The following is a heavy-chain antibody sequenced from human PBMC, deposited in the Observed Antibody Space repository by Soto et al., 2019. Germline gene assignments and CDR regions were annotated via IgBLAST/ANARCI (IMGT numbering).Heavy chain of an antibody. J-gene: IGHJ4*02. CDR3: ARGRRAARPAPYYFDY. V-gene: IGHV1-2*04. CDR1: GYTFTGYY. Sequence: ASVKVSCKASGYTFTGYYMHWVRQAPGQGLEWMGWINPNSGGTNYAQKFQGWVTMTRDTSISTAYMELSRLRSDDTAVYYCARGRRAARPAPYYFDYWGQGTLVTVSS. D-gene: IGHD6-6*01. CDR2: INPNSGGT.